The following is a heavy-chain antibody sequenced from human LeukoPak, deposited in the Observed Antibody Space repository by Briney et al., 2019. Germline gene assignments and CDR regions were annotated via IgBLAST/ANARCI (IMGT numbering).Heavy chain of an antibody. CDR2: ISAYNGNT. CDR3: AKHPRLVRYFDS. CDR1: GYTFTSYG. J-gene: IGHJ4*02. V-gene: IGHV1-18*01. Sequence: GASVKVSCKASGYTFTSYGISWVRQAPGQGLEWMGWISAYNGNTNYAQKLQGRVTMTTDTSTSTAYMEPRSLRSDDTAVYYCAKHPRLVRYFDSWGQGTLVTVSS. D-gene: IGHD6-6*01.